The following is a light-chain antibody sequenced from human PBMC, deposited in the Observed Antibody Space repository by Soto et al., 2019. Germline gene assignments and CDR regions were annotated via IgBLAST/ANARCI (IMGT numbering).Light chain of an antibody. CDR3: SSYTSSSTLYA. Sequence: QSVLTQPASVSGSPGQSITISCTGTSSDVGGYNYVSWYQQHPGKAPKPMIYEVSNRPSGVSNRFSGSKSGNTASLTISGLQAEDEADYYCSSYTSSSTLYAFGTGTKVTVL. CDR2: EVS. J-gene: IGLJ1*01. V-gene: IGLV2-14*01. CDR1: SSDVGGYNY.